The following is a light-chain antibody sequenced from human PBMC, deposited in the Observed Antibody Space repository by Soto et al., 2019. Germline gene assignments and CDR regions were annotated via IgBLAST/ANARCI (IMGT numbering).Light chain of an antibody. J-gene: IGKJ2*01. CDR2: RAS. CDR3: QQYTSYPLT. Sequence: DIQMTQSPSTLSASVGDRVTITCRASQSISSRLAWYQQKPGKAPKLLIYRASNLESGVPSRFSGSESGTEFTLTISSLQPDDFASYYCQQYTSYPLTFGQGTNLEIK. V-gene: IGKV1-5*03. CDR1: QSISSR.